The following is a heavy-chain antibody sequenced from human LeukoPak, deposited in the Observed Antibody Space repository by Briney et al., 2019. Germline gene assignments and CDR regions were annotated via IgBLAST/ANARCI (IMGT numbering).Heavy chain of an antibody. D-gene: IGHD3-9*01. Sequence: WETLSLTCTVSGGSISSYYWSWIRQPAGKGLEWIGRIYTSGSTNYNPSLKSRVTMSVDTSKNQFSLKLSSVTAADTAVYYCARGKRHYDILTGYSRYYFDYWGQGTLVTVSS. J-gene: IGHJ4*02. CDR2: IYTSGST. CDR3: ARGKRHYDILTGYSRYYFDY. CDR1: GGSISSYY. V-gene: IGHV4-4*07.